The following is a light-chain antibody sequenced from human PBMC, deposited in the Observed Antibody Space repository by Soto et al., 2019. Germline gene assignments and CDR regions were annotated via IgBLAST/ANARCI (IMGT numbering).Light chain of an antibody. Sequence: EIVMTQSPATLSMYPGERATLSCRASQSVSSDLAWYQQKPGQPPSLLIYAASTRATGIPARFGGSGSGTDFTLTISSLQSEDFAVYFCQQYNKLPPAFGQGTRLEI. CDR1: QSVSSD. J-gene: IGKJ5*01. CDR2: AAS. CDR3: QQYNKLPPA. V-gene: IGKV3D-15*01.